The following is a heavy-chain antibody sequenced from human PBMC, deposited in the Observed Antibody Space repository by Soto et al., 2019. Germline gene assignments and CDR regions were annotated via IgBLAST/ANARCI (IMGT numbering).Heavy chain of an antibody. CDR1: GFTITSYE. CDR2: MSSSGVTI. D-gene: IGHD6-6*01. CDR3: ARDAGLPALGNWFDS. J-gene: IGHJ5*01. V-gene: IGHV3-48*03. Sequence: ESGGGLVQPGGSLRLSCTASGFTITSYEINWVRQAPGKGLEWLSFMSSSGVTIYYADSVKGRFTISRDTAKNSVDLQMNSLIVEDTAVYYCARDAGLPALGNWFDSWGQGTRVTVSS.